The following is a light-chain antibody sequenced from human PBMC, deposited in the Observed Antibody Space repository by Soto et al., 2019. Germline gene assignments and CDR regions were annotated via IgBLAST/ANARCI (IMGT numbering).Light chain of an antibody. CDR3: SSYTSSSTVV. CDR2: DVT. Sequence: QSALTQPASVSGSPGQSVTISCSGSSSDVGAYNYVSWYQRHPGKAPKLMIYDVTNRPSGVSNRFSGSKSGNTTSLTISGLQADDEADYFCSSYTSSSTVVFSGGTKLTVL. CDR1: SSDVGAYNY. V-gene: IGLV2-14*01. J-gene: IGLJ3*02.